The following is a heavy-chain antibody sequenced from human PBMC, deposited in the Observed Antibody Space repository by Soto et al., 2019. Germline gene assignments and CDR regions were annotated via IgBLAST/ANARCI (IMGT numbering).Heavy chain of an antibody. Sequence: ASETLSLTCKVSGASIRSTHYFWGWIRQPPGKGLEWIGNFYSSGVTHYNPSLKSRVTISVDTSKNHFSLNLTSETAADTALYYCAISCQYDYTGSYSDYLGQGTLVTVSS. CDR3: AISCQYDYTGSYSDY. J-gene: IGHJ4*02. CDR2: FYSSGVT. V-gene: IGHV4-39*02. D-gene: IGHD3-9*01. CDR1: GASIRSTHYF.